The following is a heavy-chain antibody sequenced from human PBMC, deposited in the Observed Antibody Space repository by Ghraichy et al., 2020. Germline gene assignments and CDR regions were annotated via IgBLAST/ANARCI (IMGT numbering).Heavy chain of an antibody. V-gene: IGHV3-7*01. CDR1: GFTFSNYF. J-gene: IGHJ6*02. Sequence: GGSLRLSCAASGFTFSNYFMSWVRQAPGKGLEWVANINQDGGEIYYVDSVKGRFTISRDNVKNSLYLQMNSLRAEDTAVYYCARSWFGENYGMDVWGQGTTVTVSS. CDR3: ARSWFGENYGMDV. CDR2: INQDGGEI. D-gene: IGHD3-10*01.